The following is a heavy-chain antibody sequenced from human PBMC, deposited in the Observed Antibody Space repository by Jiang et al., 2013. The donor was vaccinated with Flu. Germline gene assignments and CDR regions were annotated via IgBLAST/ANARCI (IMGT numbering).Heavy chain of an antibody. D-gene: IGHD2-2*01. Sequence: GLLKPSETLSLTCTVSGGSVSSGSYYWSWIRQPPGKGLEWIGYIYYSGSTNYNPSLKSRVTISVDTSKNQFSLKLSSVTAADTAVYYCARDRGYCSSTSCQTRRYYYGMDVWGQGTTVTVSS. V-gene: IGHV4-61*01. CDR1: GGSVSSGSYY. CDR3: ARDRGYCSSTSCQTRRYYYGMDV. J-gene: IGHJ6*02. CDR2: IYYSGST.